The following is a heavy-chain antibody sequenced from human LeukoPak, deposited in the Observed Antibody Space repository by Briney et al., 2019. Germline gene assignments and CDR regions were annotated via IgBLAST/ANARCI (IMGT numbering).Heavy chain of an antibody. Sequence: GGSLRLSCAASGFTFSSYVIHWVRQAPGKGLEWVAIIWYDGSNKYYADSVKGRLTISRDNSKNTLYLQMNSLRAEDTAVYYCAREPQGYFDYWGQGTLVTVSS. J-gene: IGHJ4*02. CDR3: AREPQGYFDY. CDR1: GFTFSSYV. CDR2: IWYDGSNK. V-gene: IGHV3-33*01.